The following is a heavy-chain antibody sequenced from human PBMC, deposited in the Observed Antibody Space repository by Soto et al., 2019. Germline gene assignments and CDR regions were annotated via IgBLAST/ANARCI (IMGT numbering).Heavy chain of an antibody. Sequence: EVQLVESGGGLVQPGGSLRLSCAASGFTFRNYDMHWVRQGTGKGLEWVSGISAAGDPDYADSVEGRFTISRENAQNSSFLQLNSLRVGATAVYYCARTDRDLYGLDVWGQGTTVIVSS. CDR1: GFTFRNYD. CDR2: ISAAGDP. CDR3: ARTDRDLYGLDV. V-gene: IGHV3-13*05. J-gene: IGHJ6*02.